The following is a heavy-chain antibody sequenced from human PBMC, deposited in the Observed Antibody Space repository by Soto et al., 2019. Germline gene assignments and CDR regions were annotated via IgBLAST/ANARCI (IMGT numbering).Heavy chain of an antibody. CDR1: GFTFSSYA. CDR3: ARWGGDTAMGFDY. J-gene: IGHJ4*02. CDR2: ISYDGSNK. Sequence: QVQLVESGGGVVQPGRSLRLSCAASGFTFSSYAMHWVRQAPGKGLEWVAVISYDGSNKYYADSVKGRFTISRDNSKNTLYLQMYSLRAEDTAVYYCARWGGDTAMGFDYWGQGTLVTVSS. V-gene: IGHV3-30-3*01. D-gene: IGHD5-18*01.